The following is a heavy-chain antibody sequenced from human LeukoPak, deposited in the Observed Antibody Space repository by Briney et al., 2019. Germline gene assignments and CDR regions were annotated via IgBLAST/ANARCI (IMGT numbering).Heavy chain of an antibody. Sequence: SETLSLTCAVYGGSFSGYYWSWIRQPPGKGLEWIGEINHSGSTNYNPSLKSRVTISVDTSKNQFSLKLSPVTAADTAVYYCARGRRYWGQGTLVTVSS. J-gene: IGHJ4*02. CDR1: GGSFSGYY. CDR3: ARGRRY. V-gene: IGHV4-34*01. CDR2: INHSGST.